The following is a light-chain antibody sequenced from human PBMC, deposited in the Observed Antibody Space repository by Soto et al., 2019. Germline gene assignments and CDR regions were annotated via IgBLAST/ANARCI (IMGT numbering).Light chain of an antibody. Sequence: DIQMTQSPSSLSASVGDRVTITCRASQSISSYLHWYQQKPGKAPKLLIYAASSLQSGVPSRFRGSGSGTDFTLTISSLQPEDFATYYWQRSFSTPLTFGGGTKVEIK. V-gene: IGKV1-39*01. J-gene: IGKJ4*01. CDR1: QSISSY. CDR3: QRSFSTPLT. CDR2: AAS.